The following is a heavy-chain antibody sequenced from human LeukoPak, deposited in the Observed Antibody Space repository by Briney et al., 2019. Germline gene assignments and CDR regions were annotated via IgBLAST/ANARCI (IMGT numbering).Heavy chain of an antibody. D-gene: IGHD2-2*01. Sequence: PGGSLRHSCAASVYTFSIYSMSWGRQAPGKGLEWVSSISSDSNYIFYADSVQGRFTISRDNAENSLFLQMNSLRAEETAGYFRASQYCTSTNCYDCDIWGQGTMVTVSS. V-gene: IGHV3-21*01. CDR2: ISSDSNYI. CDR3: ASQYCTSTNCYDCDI. J-gene: IGHJ3*02. CDR1: VYTFSIYS.